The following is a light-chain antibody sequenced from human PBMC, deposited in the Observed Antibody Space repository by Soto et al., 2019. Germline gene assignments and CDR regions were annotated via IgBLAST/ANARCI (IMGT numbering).Light chain of an antibody. CDR1: QSVSSN. J-gene: IGKJ1*01. V-gene: IGKV3-15*01. CDR3: QQYNNWPWT. Sequence: EIVMTQSPAILSVSPGERATVSCRASQSVSSNLAWYQQKPGQAPRLLIYDASTRATGIPARFSGSGSGTEFTLTISSLQSEDFAVYYCQQYNNWPWTFGQGTKVDIK. CDR2: DAS.